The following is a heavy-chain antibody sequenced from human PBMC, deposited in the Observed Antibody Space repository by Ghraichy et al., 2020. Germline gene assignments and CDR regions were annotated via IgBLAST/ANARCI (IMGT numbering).Heavy chain of an antibody. V-gene: IGHV3-33*01. D-gene: IGHD2-2*01. Sequence: GGSLRLSCAASGFTFSSYGMHWVRQAPGKGLEWVAVIWYDGSNKYYADSVKGRLTISRNNSKNTLYLQMNSLEAEDTAGDYCASDGVVPAAIETSPRYYYYYYMDVWGKGTTVTVSS. J-gene: IGHJ6*03. CDR2: IWYDGSNK. CDR3: ASDGVVPAAIETSPRYYYYYYMDV. CDR1: GFTFSSYG.